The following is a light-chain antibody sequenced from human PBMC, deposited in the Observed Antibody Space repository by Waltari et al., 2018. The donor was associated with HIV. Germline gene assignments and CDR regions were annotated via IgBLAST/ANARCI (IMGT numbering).Light chain of an antibody. Sequence: QSVLTQPPSASETPGQRVTISCSGSSSHIGSNYVYWYQHLPGTAPKLLIYRNNQRPSGVPDRFSGSKSGTSASLAISGLRSEDEADYYCAAWGDSLTSFGFGTGTKVTVL. V-gene: IGLV1-47*01. J-gene: IGLJ1*01. CDR1: SSHIGSNY. CDR3: AAWGDSLTSFG. CDR2: RNN.